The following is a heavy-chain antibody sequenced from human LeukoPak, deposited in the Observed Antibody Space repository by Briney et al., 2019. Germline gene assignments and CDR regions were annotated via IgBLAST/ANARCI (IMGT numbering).Heavy chain of an antibody. CDR3: ARDPYDSTAYGAFDI. J-gene: IGHJ3*02. Sequence: GGSLRLSCAASGFTFSTYWMTWVRQAPGKGLEWVANINQDGSGEHVDSVKGRFTISRDNAKNSLYLQMNSLTAEDTAVYYCARDPYDSTAYGAFDIWGQGTMVTVSS. CDR1: GFTFSTYW. D-gene: IGHD3-22*01. V-gene: IGHV3-7*01. CDR2: INQDGSG.